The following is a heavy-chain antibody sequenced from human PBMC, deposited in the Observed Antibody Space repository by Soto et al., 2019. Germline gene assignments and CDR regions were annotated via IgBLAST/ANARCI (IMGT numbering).Heavy chain of an antibody. V-gene: IGHV4-59*01. Sequence: SETLSLTCTVSGGSISSYYWSWIRQPPGKGLEWIGYIYYSGSTNYNPSLKSRVTISVDTSKNQFSLKLSSVTAADTAVYYCARGVNIVATIRSPYFDYWGQGTLVTVSS. CDR2: IYYSGST. D-gene: IGHD5-12*01. CDR1: GGSISSYY. J-gene: IGHJ4*02. CDR3: ARGVNIVATIRSPYFDY.